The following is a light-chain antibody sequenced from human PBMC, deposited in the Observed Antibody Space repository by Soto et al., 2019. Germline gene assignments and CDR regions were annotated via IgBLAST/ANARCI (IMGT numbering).Light chain of an antibody. V-gene: IGLV2-14*01. J-gene: IGLJ1*01. Sequence: QCVLTQPASVYGSPGQSITISCKGTSSDVGGYNYVSWYQQHPGKAPKLMIYDVSNRPSGVSNRFSGSKSGNTASLTISGLQAEDEADYYCSSYTSSSSYVFGTGTKVTVL. CDR2: DVS. CDR3: SSYTSSSSYV. CDR1: SSDVGGYNY.